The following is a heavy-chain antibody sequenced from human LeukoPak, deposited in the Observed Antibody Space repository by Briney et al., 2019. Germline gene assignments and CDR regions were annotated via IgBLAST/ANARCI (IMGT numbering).Heavy chain of an antibody. Sequence: GGSLRLSCVVSGFTLRNYWMSWVRQAPGKGLEWVANIKEDGSQKYHVDSVKGRFTISRDNAKNSLYLQMDSLRAEDTAVYYCVRVVTTRSGWYHFDNWGQGTLVTVSS. CDR2: IKEDGSQK. V-gene: IGHV3-7*03. CDR3: VRVVTTRSGWYHFDN. CDR1: GFTLRNYW. J-gene: IGHJ4*02. D-gene: IGHD6-13*01.